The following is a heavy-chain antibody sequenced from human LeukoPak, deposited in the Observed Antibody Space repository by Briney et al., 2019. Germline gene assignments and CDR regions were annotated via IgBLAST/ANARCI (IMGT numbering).Heavy chain of an antibody. D-gene: IGHD3-22*01. CDR1: GFTFSSYG. J-gene: IGHJ4*02. Sequence: PGGSLRLSCAASGFTFSSYGMHWVRQAPGKGLEWVAFIRYDGSNKYYADSVKGRFTISRDNSKNTLYLQMNSLRAEDTAVYYCAKGSGIVVVSTHVSFDYWGQGTLVTVSS. CDR3: AKGSGIVVVSTHVSFDY. CDR2: IRYDGSNK. V-gene: IGHV3-30*02.